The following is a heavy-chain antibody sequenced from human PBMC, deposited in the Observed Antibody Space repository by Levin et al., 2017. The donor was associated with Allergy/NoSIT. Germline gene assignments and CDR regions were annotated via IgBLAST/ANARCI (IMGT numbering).Heavy chain of an antibody. CDR3: ARGRDSRGYSFGLGSGVDY. V-gene: IGHV1-46*01. CDR1: GYTFTNYY. D-gene: IGHD5-18*01. J-gene: IGHJ4*02. CDR2: INPSGGST. Sequence: AASVKVSCKASGYTFTNYYMYWVRQAPGQGLEWMGIINPSGGSTSYAQKFQGRVTVTRDTSTSTVYMELSSLRSEDTAVYYCARGRDSRGYSFGLGSGVDYWGQGTLVTVSS.